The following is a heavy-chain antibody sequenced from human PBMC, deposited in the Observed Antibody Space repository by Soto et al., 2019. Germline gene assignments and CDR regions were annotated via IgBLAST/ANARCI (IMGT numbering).Heavy chain of an antibody. CDR2: INPNSGGT. CDR1: GYTFTGYY. J-gene: IGHJ6*02. Sequence: GASVKVSCKASGYTFTGYYMHWVRQAPGQGLEWMGWINPNSGGTNYAQKFQGRVTMTRDTSISTAYMELSRLRSDDTAVYYCARDVIAARAYYYYGMDVWGQGTTVTVSS. CDR3: ARDVIAARAYYYYGMDV. D-gene: IGHD6-6*01. V-gene: IGHV1-2*02.